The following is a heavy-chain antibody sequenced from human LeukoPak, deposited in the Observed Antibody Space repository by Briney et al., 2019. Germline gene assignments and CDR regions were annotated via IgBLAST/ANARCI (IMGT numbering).Heavy chain of an antibody. CDR3: ARDFPSGAAFDY. J-gene: IGHJ4*02. CDR2: IYYSGST. V-gene: IGHV4-61*01. D-gene: IGHD3-10*01. CDR1: GGSVSGSSYY. Sequence: SETLSLTCTVSGGSVSGSSYYWTWIRQPPGKRLEYIGYIYYSGSTNYNPSFKSRVTMSVDTSKNQFSLRLSSVTAADTAVYYCARDFPSGAAFDYWGQGTLVTVSS.